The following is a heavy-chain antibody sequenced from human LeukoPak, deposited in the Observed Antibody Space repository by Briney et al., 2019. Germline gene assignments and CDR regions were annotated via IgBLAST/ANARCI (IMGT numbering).Heavy chain of an antibody. J-gene: IGHJ4*02. CDR2: IYYSGST. CDR3: ARVRGSKVDY. CDR1: GGSISSSNYY. Sequence: KPSETLSLTCTVSGGSISSSNYYWGWIRQPPGKGLEWIGYIYYSGSTNYNPSLKSRVTISVDTSKNQFSLKLSSVTAADTAVYYCARVRGSKVDYWGQGTLVTVSS. D-gene: IGHD2-15*01. V-gene: IGHV4-61*05.